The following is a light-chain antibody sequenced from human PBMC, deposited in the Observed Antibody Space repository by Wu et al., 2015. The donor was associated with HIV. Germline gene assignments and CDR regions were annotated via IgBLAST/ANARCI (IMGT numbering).Light chain of an antibody. J-gene: IGKJ4*01. Sequence: EIVMTQSPATLSVSPGERVTLSCRASQSVSSNLAWYQQKPGQAPGSSSMVHPPGPLVSQPGSVAVGLGQSSLSPSAACSLKILLVYYCQQYNNWPPLTFGGGTKVE. V-gene: IGKV3-15*01. CDR3: QQYNNWPPLT. CDR1: QSVSSN. CDR2: VHP.